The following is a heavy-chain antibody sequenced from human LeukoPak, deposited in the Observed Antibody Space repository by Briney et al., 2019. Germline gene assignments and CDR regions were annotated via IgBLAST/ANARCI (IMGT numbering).Heavy chain of an antibody. CDR2: IYSGGST. J-gene: IGHJ4*02. V-gene: IGHV3-53*01. Sequence: GGSLRLSCAASGFSFSDYNMSWVRQAPGKGLEWVSLIYSGGSTYYADSVKGRFTISRDNSKNTLYLQMNSLRAEDTAVYYCARRAGGYSHPYDYWGQGTLVTVSS. CDR1: GFSFSDYN. D-gene: IGHD4-23*01. CDR3: ARRAGGYSHPYDY.